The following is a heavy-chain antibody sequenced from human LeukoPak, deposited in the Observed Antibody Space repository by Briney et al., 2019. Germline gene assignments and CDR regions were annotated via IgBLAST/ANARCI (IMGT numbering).Heavy chain of an antibody. V-gene: IGHV4-59*01. J-gene: IGHJ4*02. CDR1: GGSISSYY. D-gene: IGHD6-13*01. CDR2: IYYSGST. Sequence: PSETLSLTCTVSGGSISSYYWSWIRQPPGKGLEWIGYIYYSGSTNYNPSLKSRVTTSVDTSKNQFSLKLSSVTAADTAVYYCARVRGYSSSWFDYWGQGTLVTVSS. CDR3: ARVRGYSSSWFDY.